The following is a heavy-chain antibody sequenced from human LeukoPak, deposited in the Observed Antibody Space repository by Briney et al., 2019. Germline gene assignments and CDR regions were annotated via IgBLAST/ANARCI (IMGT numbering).Heavy chain of an antibody. Sequence: GGSLRLSCAASGFVFSNSAMHWVRQAPGKGLEWVAVISYDGSNKYYADSVKGRFTISRDNSKNTLYLQMNSLRAEDTAVYYCAKDIEEWLVKGGGCFDYWGQGTLVTVSS. D-gene: IGHD6-19*01. CDR3: AKDIEEWLVKGGGCFDY. V-gene: IGHV3-30*18. J-gene: IGHJ4*02. CDR2: ISYDGSNK. CDR1: GFVFSNSA.